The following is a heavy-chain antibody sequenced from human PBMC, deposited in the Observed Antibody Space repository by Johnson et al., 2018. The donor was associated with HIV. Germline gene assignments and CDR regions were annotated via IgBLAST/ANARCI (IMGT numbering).Heavy chain of an antibody. CDR2: IKRKIEGEAT. J-gene: IGHJ3*02. Sequence: MQLVESGGGVVQPGRSLRLSCAASGFTFSSYAMHWVRQAPGKGLEWVGRIKRKIEGEATDYAAHVKGRFTISRDDSKNTLFLQMSSLKTDDTAVYYCTTAIVIDAFDIWGQGTMVTVSS. D-gene: IGHD3-16*02. CDR3: TTAIVIDAFDI. CDR1: GFTFSSYA. V-gene: IGHV3-15*01.